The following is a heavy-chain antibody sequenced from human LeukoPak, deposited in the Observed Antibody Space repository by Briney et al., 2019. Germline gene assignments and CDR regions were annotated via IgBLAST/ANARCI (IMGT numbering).Heavy chain of an antibody. J-gene: IGHJ5*02. Sequence: SETLSLTCTVSGGSISSYYWSWIRQPPGKGLEWIGYIYYSGSTNYNPSHKSRVTISVDTSKNQFSLKLSSVTAADTAVYYCARQQYYYDSSGFNWFDPWGQGTLVTVSS. CDR2: IYYSGST. CDR3: ARQQYYYDSSGFNWFDP. CDR1: GGSISSYY. D-gene: IGHD3-22*01. V-gene: IGHV4-59*08.